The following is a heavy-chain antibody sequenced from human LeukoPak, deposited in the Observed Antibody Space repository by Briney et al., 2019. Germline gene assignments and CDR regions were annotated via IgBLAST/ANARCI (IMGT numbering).Heavy chain of an antibody. CDR1: GGSFSGYY. V-gene: IGHV4-34*01. CDR2: INHSGST. D-gene: IGHD3-3*01. Sequence: PSETLSLTCAVYGGSFSGYYWSWIRQPPGKGLEWIGEINHSGSTNYNPSLKSRVTISVDTSKNQFSLKLSSVTAADTAVYYCARHQVSGWSGYYDYWGQGTLVTVSS. J-gene: IGHJ4*02. CDR3: ARHQVSGWSGYYDY.